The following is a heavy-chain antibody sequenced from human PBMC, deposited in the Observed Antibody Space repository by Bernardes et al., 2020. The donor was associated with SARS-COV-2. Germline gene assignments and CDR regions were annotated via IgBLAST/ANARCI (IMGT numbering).Heavy chain of an antibody. Sequence: ASVKVSCKASGYTFTSYDINWVRQATGQGLEWMGWMNPNSGNTGYAQKFQGRFTISRDNAKNTLSLQMNSLRVDDTAVYYCVRADCTSSSCHRGAYGVWAQGTLVTVSS. CDR3: VRADCTSSSCHRGAYGV. V-gene: IGHV1-8*01. CDR2: MNPNSGNT. CDR1: GYTFTSYD. D-gene: IGHD2-2*01. J-gene: IGHJ3*01.